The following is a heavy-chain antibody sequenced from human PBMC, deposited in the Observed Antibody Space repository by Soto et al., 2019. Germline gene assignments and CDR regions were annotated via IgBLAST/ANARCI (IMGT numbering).Heavy chain of an antibody. CDR2: ISGSGGTT. D-gene: IGHD3-10*01. Sequence: GGSLRLSCAASGFSFSNYAMSWVRQAPGKGLEWVSTISGSGGTTYYADSVKGRFTISRDNSKNTLSLQMNSLRAEDTAVYYCTKDRPLMVRGVKPKSLWRSPGENEYYYCMDVWGKGTTVTVSS. J-gene: IGHJ6*03. CDR3: TKDRPLMVRGVKPKSLWRSPGENEYYYCMDV. CDR1: GFSFSNYA. V-gene: IGHV3-23*01.